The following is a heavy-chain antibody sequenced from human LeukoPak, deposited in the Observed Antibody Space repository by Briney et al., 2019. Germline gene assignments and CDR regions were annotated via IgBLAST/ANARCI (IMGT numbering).Heavy chain of an antibody. CDR3: AKGPATMDFYYFDY. Sequence: PGGSLRVSCAASGFTFSNYAMSWVRQAPGKGLEWVAVISYDGSNKYYADSVKGRFTISRDNSKNTLYLQMNSLRADDTAVYYCAKGPATMDFYYFDYWGQGTLVTVSS. CDR2: ISYDGSNK. V-gene: IGHV3-30*18. D-gene: IGHD5-12*01. CDR1: GFTFSNYA. J-gene: IGHJ4*02.